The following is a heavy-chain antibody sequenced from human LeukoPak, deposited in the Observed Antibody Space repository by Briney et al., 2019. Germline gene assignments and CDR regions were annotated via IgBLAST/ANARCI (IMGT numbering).Heavy chain of an antibody. Sequence: GRSLSLSSAASGFTFSSYGMHWVRQAPGKGLEWVAVIWYAGSNKYYADSVKGRFTISRDNSKNTLYLQMNSVRAEDTAVYYCARENCSTTSCYFDYWGQGTLVTVSS. J-gene: IGHJ4*02. CDR3: ARENCSTTSCYFDY. D-gene: IGHD2-2*01. CDR1: GFTFSSYG. CDR2: IWYAGSNK. V-gene: IGHV3-33*01.